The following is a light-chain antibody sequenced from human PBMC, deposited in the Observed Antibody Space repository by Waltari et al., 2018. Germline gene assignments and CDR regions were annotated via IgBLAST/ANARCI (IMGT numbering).Light chain of an antibody. CDR1: QSISRY. V-gene: IGKV3-20*01. CDR2: AAS. Sequence: EIVLTQSPGTLSLSPGERATLSYRASQSISRYLAWYQQKPGQAPRLLIYAASSRATGIPDRFSGSGSGTDFSLTISRLEPEDFAVYYCQNHERLPAMFGQGTKVEIK. CDR3: QNHERLPAM. J-gene: IGKJ1*01.